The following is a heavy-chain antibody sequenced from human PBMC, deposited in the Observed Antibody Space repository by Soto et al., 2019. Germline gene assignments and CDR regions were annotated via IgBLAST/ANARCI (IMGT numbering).Heavy chain of an antibody. V-gene: IGHV3-7*01. CDR1: GFPFSSYW. J-gene: IGHJ3*02. Sequence: GSLSPSWAAPGFPFSSYWMSWVLQAPWKGLGWVANIKQDGREKYYVNSVKGRFTISRDNAKNSLYLQMNSLRAEDTAVYYCARVRYRSGGSCWAGMDAFDIWGQGTMVTVSS. D-gene: IGHD2-15*01. CDR3: ARVRYRSGGSCWAGMDAFDI. CDR2: IKQDGREK.